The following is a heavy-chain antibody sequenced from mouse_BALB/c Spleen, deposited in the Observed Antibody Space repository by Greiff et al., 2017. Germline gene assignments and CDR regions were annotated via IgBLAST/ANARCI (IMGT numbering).Heavy chain of an antibody. CDR2: INPSSGYT. CDR1: GYTFTSYT. Sequence: VKLVESGAELARPGASVKMSCKASGYTFTSYTMHWVKQRPGQGLEWIGYINPSSGYTNYNQKFKDKATLTADKSSSTAYMQLSSLTSEDSAVYYCASSLRPPFAYWGQGTLVTVSA. D-gene: IGHD1-2*01. CDR3: ASSLRPPFAY. V-gene: IGHV1-4*01. J-gene: IGHJ3*01.